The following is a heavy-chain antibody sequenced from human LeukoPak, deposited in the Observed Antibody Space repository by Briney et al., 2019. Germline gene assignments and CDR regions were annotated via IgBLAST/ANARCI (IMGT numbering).Heavy chain of an antibody. J-gene: IGHJ4*02. CDR3: AKLDYYDTH. Sequence: PGGSLRLSCAASAFTFRSYAMSWVRQAPGKGLEWVSSITGSSASTYYADSVKGRFTISRDNSKNTLYLQMNSLRAEDTAVYFCAKLDYYDTHWGQGTLVTVSS. V-gene: IGHV3-23*01. CDR2: ITGSSAST. D-gene: IGHD3-22*01. CDR1: AFTFRSYA.